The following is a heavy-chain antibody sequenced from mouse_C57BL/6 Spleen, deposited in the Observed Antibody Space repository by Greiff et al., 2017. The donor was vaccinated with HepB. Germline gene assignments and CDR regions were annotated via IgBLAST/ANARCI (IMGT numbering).Heavy chain of an antibody. CDR3: ARDVHY. Sequence: EVQGVESGGGLVKPGGSLKLSCAASGFPFSSYAMSWVRQTPEKRLEWVATISDGGSYTYYPDNVKGRFTSSRDNAKNNLYLQMSHLKSEDTAMYYCARDVHYWGQGTTLTVSS. CDR1: GFPFSSYA. V-gene: IGHV5-4*01. CDR2: ISDGGSYT. J-gene: IGHJ2*01.